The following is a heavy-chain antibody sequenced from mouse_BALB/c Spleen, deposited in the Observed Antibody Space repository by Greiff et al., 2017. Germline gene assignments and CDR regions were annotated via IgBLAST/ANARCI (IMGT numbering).Heavy chain of an antibody. J-gene: IGHJ3*01. CDR3: TRKDYYGSSPFAY. Sequence: EVKLQESGTVLARPGASVKMSCKASGYSFTSYWMHWVKQRPGQGLEWIGAIYPGNSDTSYNQKFKGKAKLTAVTSASTAYMELSSLTNEDSAVYYCTRKDYYGSSPFAYWGQGTLVTVSA. D-gene: IGHD1-1*01. CDR1: GYSFTSYW. V-gene: IGHV1-5*01. CDR2: IYPGNSDT.